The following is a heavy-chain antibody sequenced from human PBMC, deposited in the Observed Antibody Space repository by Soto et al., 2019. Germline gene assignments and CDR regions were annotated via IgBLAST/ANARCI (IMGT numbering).Heavy chain of an antibody. V-gene: IGHV4-34*01. J-gene: IGHJ5*02. D-gene: IGHD3-10*01. CDR1: GGSFSGYY. Sequence: SETLSLTCAVYGGSFSGYYWSWIRQPPGKGLEWIGEINHSGSTNYNPSLKSRVTISVDTSKSQFSLKLSSVTAADTAVYCCARGRITMVRGTNNWFDPWGQGTLVTVSS. CDR3: ARGRITMVRGTNNWFDP. CDR2: INHSGST.